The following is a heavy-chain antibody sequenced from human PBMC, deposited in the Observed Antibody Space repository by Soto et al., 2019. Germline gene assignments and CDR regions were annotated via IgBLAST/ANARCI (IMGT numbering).Heavy chain of an antibody. CDR1: GFSLSTTGMG. CDR2: IYWDDDK. V-gene: IGHV2-5*02. J-gene: IGHJ4*02. CDR3: ARRPNQDFDY. Sequence: QITLKESGPTLVKPTQTLTLTCSFSGFSLSTTGMGVAWIRQPPGQALEWLALIYWDDDKRYSPALKSRLTITKDISKNQVVLTMTNMDPLDTATYYCARRPNQDFDYWGQGTLVTVSS.